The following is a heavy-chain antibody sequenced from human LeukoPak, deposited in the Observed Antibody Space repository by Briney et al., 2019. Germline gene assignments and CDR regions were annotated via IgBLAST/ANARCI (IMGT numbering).Heavy chain of an antibody. J-gene: IGHJ6*02. CDR3: ARAVHDYGAGYYGMDV. V-gene: IGHV4-59*12. CDR2: IYYSGST. D-gene: IGHD4-17*01. CDR1: GGSISSYY. Sequence: SETLSLTCTVSGGSISSYYWSWIRQPPGKGLEWIGYIYYSGSTNYNPSLKSRVTISVDKSKNQFSLKLSSVTAADTAVYYCARAVHDYGAGYYGMDVWGQGTTVTVSS.